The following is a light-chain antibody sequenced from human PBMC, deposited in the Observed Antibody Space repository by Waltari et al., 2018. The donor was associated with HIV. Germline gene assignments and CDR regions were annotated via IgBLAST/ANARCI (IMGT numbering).Light chain of an antibody. CDR2: KDT. J-gene: IGLJ2*01. CDR1: ALTKKQ. CDR3: QSADTSGKYVV. Sequence: YELTQSSSVSVSPGQTATITCSGDALTKKQSSWYHKRPGQAPLLVIFKDTERPSGVPERFSGSSSGTTVTLKISGVEAEDEGDYYCQSADTSGKYVVFGGGTKVTVL. V-gene: IGLV3-25*03.